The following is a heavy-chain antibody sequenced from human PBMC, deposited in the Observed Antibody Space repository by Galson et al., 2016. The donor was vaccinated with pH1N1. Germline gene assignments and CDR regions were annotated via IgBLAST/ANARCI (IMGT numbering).Heavy chain of an antibody. J-gene: IGHJ2*01. CDR3: AREDYYDTDLSDWYFDL. CDR2: IIPIFGTS. CDR1: GGTFSSSG. D-gene: IGHD3-22*01. Sequence: SVKVSCKASGGTFSSSGINWVRQAPGQGLEWMGGIIPIFGTSKYAQKFQGRVTITADESTTTAYMELSRLISEDTAVYYCAREDYYDTDLSDWYFDLWGRRTLVTVSS. V-gene: IGHV1-69*13.